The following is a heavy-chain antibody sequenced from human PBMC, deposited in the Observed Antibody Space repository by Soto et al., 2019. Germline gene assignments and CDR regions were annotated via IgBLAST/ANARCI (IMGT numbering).Heavy chain of an antibody. Sequence: GGSLRPSCAASGCTFSNYAACWARQAPRKRLRWVSSVGNGGRSSFYADSVKGRFTISRGNTKNTLYLQISSLRDEDTALYFCAKDRGVMASRGSDTWGRGALVT. D-gene: IGHD2-8*01. V-gene: IGHV3-23*01. J-gene: IGHJ5*02. CDR3: AKDRGVMASRGSDT. CDR2: VGNGGRSS. CDR1: GCTFSNYA.